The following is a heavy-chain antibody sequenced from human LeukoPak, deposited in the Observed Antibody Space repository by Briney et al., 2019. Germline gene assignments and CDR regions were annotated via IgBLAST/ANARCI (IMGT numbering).Heavy chain of an antibody. CDR2: IIPIFGTA. V-gene: IGHV1-69*05. CDR1: GGTFSSYA. D-gene: IGHD3-22*01. CDR3: ARATNYYDSSGYHYYMDV. J-gene: IGHJ6*03. Sequence: SVKVSCKASGGTFSSYAISWVRQAPGQGLEWMGGIIPIFGTANYVQKFQGRVTITTDESTSTAYMELSSLRSEDTAVYYCARATNYYDSSGYHYYMDVWGKGTTVTVSS.